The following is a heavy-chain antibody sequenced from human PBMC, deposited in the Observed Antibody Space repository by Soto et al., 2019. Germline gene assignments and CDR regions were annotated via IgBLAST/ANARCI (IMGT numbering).Heavy chain of an antibody. CDR1: GFTISSYS. J-gene: IGHJ4*02. Sequence: EVQLVESGGGLVKPGGSLRLSCAASGFTISSYSMNWVRQAPGKGLEWVSFISSSSSHRNYADSVKGRFTISRDNAKNSLYLQMNSLRAEDTAVYYCAKGYCSGGSCYSPYFFDYWGQGTLVTVSS. V-gene: IGHV3-21*01. D-gene: IGHD2-15*01. CDR2: ISSSSSHR. CDR3: AKGYCSGGSCYSPYFFDY.